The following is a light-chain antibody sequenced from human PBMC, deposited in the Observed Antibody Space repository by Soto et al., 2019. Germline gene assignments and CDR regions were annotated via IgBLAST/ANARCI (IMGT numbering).Light chain of an antibody. J-gene: IGKJ2*01. CDR1: QSLVHSDGNTY. Sequence: IVMTQTPLSSRVTLGQPASISCRSSQSLVHSDGNTYLSWLHQRPGQPPRLLIYMISNRFSGDPDRFSGSGAGTDVTQKTSRVEAEDVGGYYCMQATLPYTCGQGTKLEIK. CDR3: MQATLPYT. V-gene: IGKV2-24*01. CDR2: MIS.